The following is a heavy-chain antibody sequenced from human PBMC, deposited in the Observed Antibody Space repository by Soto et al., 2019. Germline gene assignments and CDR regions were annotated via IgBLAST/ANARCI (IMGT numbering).Heavy chain of an antibody. Sequence: EVQLVESGGGLVQPGGSLKLSCAASGFTFSGSAMHWVRQASGKGLEWVGRIRSKANSYATAYAASVKGRFTISRDDSKNTEYLQMNSLKTEDTDVYYCTAGDKVTRGEAYGMDVWGQGTTVTVSS. D-gene: IGHD2-21*02. CDR3: TAGDKVTRGEAYGMDV. CDR2: IRSKANSYAT. V-gene: IGHV3-73*01. CDR1: GFTFSGSA. J-gene: IGHJ6*02.